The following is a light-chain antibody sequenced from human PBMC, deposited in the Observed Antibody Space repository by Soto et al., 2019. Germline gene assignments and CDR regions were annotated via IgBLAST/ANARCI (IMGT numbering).Light chain of an antibody. CDR1: QSISSW. CDR2: KAS. J-gene: IGKJ1*01. CDR3: QQYNAYFPWT. V-gene: IGKV1-5*03. Sequence: DIQMTQSPSTLSASVGDRVTITCRASQSISSWLAWYQQKPGKAPKLLIYKASSLESGVPSRFSGSGSGTKFTLTISSLQPDDFAIYYCQQYNAYFPWTFGQGTKVEIK.